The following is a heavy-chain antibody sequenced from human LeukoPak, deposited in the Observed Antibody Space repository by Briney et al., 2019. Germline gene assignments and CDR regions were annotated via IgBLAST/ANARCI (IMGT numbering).Heavy chain of an antibody. CDR1: GFTFSSYA. Sequence: GGSLRLSCAASGFTFSSYAMSWVRQAPGKGLEWVSAISGSGGSTYYADPVKGRFTISRDNSKNTLYLQMNSLRAEDTAVYYCANPPIIAAAGTALLDYWGQGTLVTVSS. V-gene: IGHV3-23*01. CDR3: ANPPIIAAAGTALLDY. J-gene: IGHJ4*02. D-gene: IGHD6-13*01. CDR2: ISGSGGST.